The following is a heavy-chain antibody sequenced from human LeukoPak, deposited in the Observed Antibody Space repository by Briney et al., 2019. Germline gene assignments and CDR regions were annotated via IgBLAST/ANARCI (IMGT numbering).Heavy chain of an antibody. CDR3: ARVYQLLQFFDY. CDR2: ISSNGGST. V-gene: IGHV3-64*01. CDR1: GFTFSSYA. J-gene: IGHJ4*02. D-gene: IGHD2-2*01. Sequence: GGSLRLSCAASGFTFSSYAMHWVRQAPGKGLEYVSAISSNGGSTYYANSVKGSFTSSRDNSKNTLYLQMGSLRAEDMAVYYCARVYQLLQFFDYWGQGTLVTVSS.